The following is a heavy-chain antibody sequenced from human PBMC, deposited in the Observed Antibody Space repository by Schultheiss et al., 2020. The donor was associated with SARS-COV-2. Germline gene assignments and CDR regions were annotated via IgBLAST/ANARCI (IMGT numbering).Heavy chain of an antibody. CDR2: ISGSGGST. CDR3: ARDPTKTRYYYGMDV. V-gene: IGHV3-23*01. CDR1: GFTFSSYG. J-gene: IGHJ6*02. D-gene: IGHD1-1*01. Sequence: GGSLRLSCAASGFTFSSYGMHWVRQAPGKGLEWVSAISGSGGSTYYADSVKGRFTISRDNSKNTLYLQMNSLRAEDTAVYYCARDPTKTRYYYGMDVWGQGTTVTVSS.